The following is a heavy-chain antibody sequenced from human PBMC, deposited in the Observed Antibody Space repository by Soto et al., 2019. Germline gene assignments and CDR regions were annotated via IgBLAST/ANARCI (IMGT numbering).Heavy chain of an antibody. D-gene: IGHD2-2*01. Sequence: PGGSLRLSCAASGFTFSSYSMNWVRQAPGKGLEWVSSISSSSSYIYYADSVKGRFTISRDNAKNSLYLQMNSLRAEDTAVYYCARGTRRVPAAIQLAEYFQHWGQGTLVTVSS. CDR2: ISSSSSYI. J-gene: IGHJ1*01. V-gene: IGHV3-21*01. CDR3: ARGTRRVPAAIQLAEYFQH. CDR1: GFTFSSYS.